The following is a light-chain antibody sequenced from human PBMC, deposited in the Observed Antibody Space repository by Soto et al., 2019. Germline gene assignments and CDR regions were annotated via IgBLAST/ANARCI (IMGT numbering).Light chain of an antibody. CDR1: SSDVGGYNY. CDR2: EVS. J-gene: IGLJ2*01. Sequence: QSALTQPASVSGSPGQSITISCTGTSSDVGGYNYVSWYQQHPGKAPKLMISEVSNRPSGVSNRFSGSKSGNTPSLTISGLQAEDEADYYCSSYTSSSTLVFGGGTKLTVL. V-gene: IGLV2-14*01. CDR3: SSYTSSSTLV.